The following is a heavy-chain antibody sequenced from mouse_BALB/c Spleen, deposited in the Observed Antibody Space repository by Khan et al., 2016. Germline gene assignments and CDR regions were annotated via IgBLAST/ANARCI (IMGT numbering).Heavy chain of an antibody. J-gene: IGHJ2*01. CDR1: GFTFNTYA. CDR3: VRQYYGSSPYFDY. V-gene: IGHV10-1*02. CDR2: ISSNSNNYAT. D-gene: IGHD1-1*01. Sequence: EVQLVEPGGGLVQPKGSLKLSCAASGFTFNTYAMNWVRQAPGKGLEWVARISSNSNNYATYYADSVKDRFTISRDDSQSMLYLQMNNLKTEDTAMYYCVRQYYGSSPYFDYWGQGTTLTVSS.